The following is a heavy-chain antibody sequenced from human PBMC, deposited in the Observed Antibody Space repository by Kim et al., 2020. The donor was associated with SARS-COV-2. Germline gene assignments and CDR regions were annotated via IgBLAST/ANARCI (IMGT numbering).Heavy chain of an antibody. V-gene: IGHV3-53*01. CDR1: GFTVSSNY. CDR3: ARGGITGTTSAGYFDL. CDR2: IYSGGST. Sequence: GGSLRLSCAASGFTVSSNYMSWVRQAPGKGLEWVSVIYSGGSTYYADSVKGRFTISRDNSKNTLYLQMNSLRAEDTAVYYCARGGITGTTSAGYFDLWGRGTLVTVSS. D-gene: IGHD1-20*01. J-gene: IGHJ2*01.